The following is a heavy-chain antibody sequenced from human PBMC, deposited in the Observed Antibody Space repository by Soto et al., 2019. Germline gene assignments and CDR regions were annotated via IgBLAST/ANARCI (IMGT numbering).Heavy chain of an antibody. CDR2: INAGVDGT. V-gene: IGHV1-3*01. CDR3: AREVPGVTYFDY. CDR1: GYASLSYA. Sequence: QVQLVQSGPEMMQPGASVKVSCKASGYASLSYAMHWVRQVHGQVYEWLGWINAGVDGTMYSERFQGRVRITRDTSANTVYMELNALTSEDTALYYCAREVPGVTYFDYWGQGTLVIVSS. J-gene: IGHJ4*02. D-gene: IGHD3-10*01.